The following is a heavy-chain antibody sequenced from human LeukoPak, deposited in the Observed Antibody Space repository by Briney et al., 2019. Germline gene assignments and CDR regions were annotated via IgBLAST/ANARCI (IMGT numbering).Heavy chain of an antibody. V-gene: IGHV3-23*01. CDR3: AKIGEGSSWSD. CDR1: GFTFSTYA. Sequence: PGGSLRLSCAASGFTFSTYAMSWVRQAPGKGLEWVSAISGSGGSTYYADSVKGRFTISRDNSKNTLYLQMNSLRGEDTAVYYCAKIGEGSSWSDWGQGTLVTVSS. J-gene: IGHJ4*02. CDR2: ISGSGGST. D-gene: IGHD6-13*01.